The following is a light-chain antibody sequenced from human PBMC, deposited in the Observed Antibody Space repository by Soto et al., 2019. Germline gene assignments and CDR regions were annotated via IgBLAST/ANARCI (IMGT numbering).Light chain of an antibody. CDR3: LQNYNYPLT. CDR2: AAS. V-gene: IGKV1-39*01. J-gene: IGKJ4*01. Sequence: DIQMTQSPPSLSASVGDRFAITCRASQSISSYLNWYQQKPGKAPKLLIFAASSLQSGVPSRFSGSGSGTDFTLTISSLRPEDSATYYCLQNYNYPLTFGGGTKV. CDR1: QSISSY.